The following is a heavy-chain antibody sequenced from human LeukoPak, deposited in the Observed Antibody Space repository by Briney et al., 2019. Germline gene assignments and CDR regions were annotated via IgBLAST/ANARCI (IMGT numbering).Heavy chain of an antibody. D-gene: IGHD1-26*01. CDR2: INTDGSST. CDR1: GFTFSIYW. CDR3: ASVNGSYRDDAFDI. Sequence: GGSLRLSCAASGFTFSIYWMHWVRQAPGKGLVWVSRINTDGSSTSYADSVKGRFTISRDNSKNTLYLQMNSLRAEDTAVYYCASVNGSYRDDAFDIWGQGTMVTVSS. J-gene: IGHJ3*02. V-gene: IGHV3-74*01.